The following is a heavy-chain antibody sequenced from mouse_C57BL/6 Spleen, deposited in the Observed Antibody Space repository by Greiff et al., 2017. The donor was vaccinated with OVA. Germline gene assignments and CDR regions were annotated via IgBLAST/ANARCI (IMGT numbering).Heavy chain of an antibody. CDR2: IDPETGGA. CDR3: TGYGNCGAWFAY. V-gene: IGHV1-15*01. J-gene: IGHJ3*01. CDR1: GYTFTDYE. D-gene: IGHD2-1*01. Sequence: VQLHQSGAELVRPGASVTLSCKASGYTFTDYEMHWVKQTPVHGLEWIGAIDPETGGAAYNQKFKGKAILTADKSSSTAYMELRSLTSEDSAVDYCTGYGNCGAWFAYWGQGTLVTVSA.